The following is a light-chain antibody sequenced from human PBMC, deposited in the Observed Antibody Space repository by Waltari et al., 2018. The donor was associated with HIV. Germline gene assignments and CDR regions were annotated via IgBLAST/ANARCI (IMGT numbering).Light chain of an antibody. CDR3: ETWDHSLSAVV. V-gene: IGLV1-51*01. J-gene: IGLJ2*01. CDR1: SSNIGNNY. Sequence: QSVLTQPPSVSAAPGQKVSISCSGSSSNIGNNYVSWYQQLPGTAPKLLVYDNNKRPSGIPDRFSGSKSGTSATLGITGLQTGDEADYCCETWDHSLSAVVFGGGTKLTVL. CDR2: DNN.